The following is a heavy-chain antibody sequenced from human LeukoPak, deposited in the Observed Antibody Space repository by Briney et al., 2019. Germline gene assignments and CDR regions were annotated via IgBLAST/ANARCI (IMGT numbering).Heavy chain of an antibody. D-gene: IGHD3-22*01. CDR1: GATFSSYA. V-gene: IGHV1-69*13. Sequence: SVKVSFKASGATFSSYAISWVRQAPGQGLEWMGGIIPIFGTANYAQKFQGRVTITADESTSTAYMELSSLRSEDTAVYYCARDGPKYYYDSSGYGYYFDYWGQGTLVTVSS. CDR2: IIPIFGTA. CDR3: ARDGPKYYYDSSGYGYYFDY. J-gene: IGHJ4*02.